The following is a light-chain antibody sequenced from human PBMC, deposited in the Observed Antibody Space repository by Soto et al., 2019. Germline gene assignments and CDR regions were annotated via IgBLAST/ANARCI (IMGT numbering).Light chain of an antibody. CDR1: QDIRNY. Sequence: DIQMTQSPSSLSASVGDRVTITCRASQDIRNYLAWYQQKPGKVPKLLIYGTSTLQSGVPSRFSGSGSGTDFTLTISSLKPEDVATYYCQKYNSAPLTFGGGTKVDIK. J-gene: IGKJ4*01. CDR3: QKYNSAPLT. V-gene: IGKV1-27*01. CDR2: GTS.